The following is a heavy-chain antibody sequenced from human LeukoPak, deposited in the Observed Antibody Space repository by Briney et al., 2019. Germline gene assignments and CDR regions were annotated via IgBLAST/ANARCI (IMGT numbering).Heavy chain of an antibody. D-gene: IGHD4-23*01. CDR3: ARDSYGGKMRGSY. CDR2: IYSGGST. CDR1: GFTVSSNY. V-gene: IGHV3-53*01. J-gene: IGHJ4*02. Sequence: GGSLRLSSAASGFTVSSNYMSWVRQAPGKGLEWVSVIYSGGSTYYADSVKGRFTISRDNSKNTLYLRMNSLRAEDTAVYYCARDSYGGKMRGSYWGQGTLVTVSS.